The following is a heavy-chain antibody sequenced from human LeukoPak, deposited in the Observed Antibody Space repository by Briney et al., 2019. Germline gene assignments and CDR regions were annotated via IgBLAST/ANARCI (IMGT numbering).Heavy chain of an antibody. J-gene: IGHJ4*02. D-gene: IGHD6-13*01. CDR2: IYTTGDT. Sequence: SETLSLTCTVSGGSISTYYWSWIRQPAGKGLEWIGRIYTTGDTNYNPFLKSRVTMSIVTSKNQFSLNLSSVTAADTAMYYCARGHIAVAGSDYWGQGILVTVSS. V-gene: IGHV4-4*07. CDR3: ARGHIAVAGSDY. CDR1: GGSISTYY.